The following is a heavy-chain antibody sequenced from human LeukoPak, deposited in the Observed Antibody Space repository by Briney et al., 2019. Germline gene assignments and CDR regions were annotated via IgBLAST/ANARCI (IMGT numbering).Heavy chain of an antibody. J-gene: IGHJ4*02. CDR1: GFTFSSYW. V-gene: IGHV3-74*01. CDR2: INSDGSST. CDR3: ARPRIAAAGTFDY. D-gene: IGHD6-13*01. Sequence: GGSLRLSCAASGFTFSSYWMHWVRQAPGKGLVWVSRINSDGSSTSYADSVKGRFTISRDNAKNTLYLQMNSLRAEDTAVYYCARPRIAAAGTFDYWGQGTLVTVSS.